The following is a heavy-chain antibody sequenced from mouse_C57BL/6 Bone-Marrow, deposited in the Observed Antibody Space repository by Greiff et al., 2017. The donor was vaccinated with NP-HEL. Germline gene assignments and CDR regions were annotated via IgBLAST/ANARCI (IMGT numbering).Heavy chain of an antibody. Sequence: QVQLKESGPELVKPGASVKISCKASGYAFSSSWMNWVKQRPGKGLEWIGRIYPGDGDTNYNGKFKGKATLTADESSSTAYMQLSSLTSEDSAVYFCARSGMITRYFDVWGTGTTVTVSS. CDR2: IYPGDGDT. J-gene: IGHJ1*03. D-gene: IGHD2-4*01. V-gene: IGHV1-82*01. CDR1: GYAFSSSW. CDR3: ARSGMITRYFDV.